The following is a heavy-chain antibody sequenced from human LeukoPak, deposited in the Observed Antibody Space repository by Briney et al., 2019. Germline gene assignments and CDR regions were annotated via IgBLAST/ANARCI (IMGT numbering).Heavy chain of an antibody. CDR3: AREGALTVTKDAFDI. J-gene: IGHJ3*02. V-gene: IGHV3-30*02. CDR1: GFTFSSYG. Sequence: GGSLRLSCAASGFTFSSYGMHWVRQAPGKGLEWVTFIRYDGTNEYYADSVRGRFTISRDNSKNTLYLQMNSLRAEDTAVYFCAREGALTVTKDAFDIWGQGTMVTVSS. CDR2: IRYDGTNE. D-gene: IGHD4-17*01.